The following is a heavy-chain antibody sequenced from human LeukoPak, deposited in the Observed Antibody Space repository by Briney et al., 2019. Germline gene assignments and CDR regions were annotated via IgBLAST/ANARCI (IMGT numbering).Heavy chain of an antibody. D-gene: IGHD1-1*01. CDR3: VEARGLGPGGHFDP. V-gene: IGHV3-48*04. Sequence: PGGSLRLSCAASGFTFGSYWMHWVRQAPGKGLEWISYISNSGTSITYADSVKGRFTISRDNAKNSLYLQMDSLRAEDTAVYYCVEARGLGPGGHFDPWGQGTLVTVSS. CDR2: ISNSGTSI. J-gene: IGHJ5*02. CDR1: GFTFGSYW.